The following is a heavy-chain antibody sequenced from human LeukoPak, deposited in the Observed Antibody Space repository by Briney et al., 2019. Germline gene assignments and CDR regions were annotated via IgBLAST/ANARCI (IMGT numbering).Heavy chain of an antibody. J-gene: IGHJ4*02. V-gene: IGHV3-66*01. D-gene: IGHD6-19*01. CDR3: AREGPSISSGWPGLFDY. CDR1: GFTVSSNY. Sequence: GGSLRLSCAASGFTVSSNYMSWVRQAPGKGLERVSVIYSGGSTSYADSVKGRFTISRDNSKNTVYLQMNILRAEDTAVYYCAREGPSISSGWPGLFDYWGQGTLVIVSS. CDR2: IYSGGST.